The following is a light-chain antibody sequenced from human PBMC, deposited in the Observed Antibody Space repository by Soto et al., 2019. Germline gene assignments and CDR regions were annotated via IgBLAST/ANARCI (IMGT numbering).Light chain of an antibody. CDR1: QSVSSSY. CDR2: GAS. Sequence: EIVLTQSPGTLSLSPGERATLSCRASQSVSSSYLAWYQQKPGQAPRLLIYGASSRATGIPDRFSGSGSGTDFTLTITSLQPEDSATYYCQHSYGTPRTFGQGTKVEIK. CDR3: QHSYGTPRT. V-gene: IGKV3-20*01. J-gene: IGKJ1*01.